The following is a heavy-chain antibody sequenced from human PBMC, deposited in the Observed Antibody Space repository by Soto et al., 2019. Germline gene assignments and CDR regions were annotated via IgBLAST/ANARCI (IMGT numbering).Heavy chain of an antibody. CDR1: GASISNGYYS. Sequence: QVQLQEPGPRLVEPSHTLSLTCTVSGASISNGYYSWSWIRQSPETGLEWIGHIHSGGTTYSNPSLKSLLNISVDMSTNQCSLKLSSLTAADTAVYYCARGPSGDKVDYWGQGTLVTVSS. D-gene: IGHD1-26*01. J-gene: IGHJ4*02. V-gene: IGHV4-30-4*01. CDR3: ARGPSGDKVDY. CDR2: IHSGGTT.